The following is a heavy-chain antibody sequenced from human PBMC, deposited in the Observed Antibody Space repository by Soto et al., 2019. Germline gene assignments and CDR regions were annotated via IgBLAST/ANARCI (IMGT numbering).Heavy chain of an antibody. CDR3: XXXXXXXXXXXXWFDP. J-gene: IGHJ5*02. V-gene: IGHV3-23*01. CDR1: GFTFSDYA. CDR2: IGGVGTDR. Sequence: DVQLLESGGGLVQPGGSLRLSCAASGFTFSDYAMTWVRQAPGKGPEWVSSIGGVGTDRYYADSVKGRFTISRDNSKXXXXXXXXXXXXXXXXXXXXXXXXXXXXXXXXWFDPWGQGTLVTVSS.